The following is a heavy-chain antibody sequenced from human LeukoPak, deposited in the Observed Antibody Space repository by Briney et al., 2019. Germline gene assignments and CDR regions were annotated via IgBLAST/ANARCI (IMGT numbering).Heavy chain of an antibody. Sequence: ASVKVSCKASGGTFSSYAISWVRQAPGQGLEWMGRIIPIFGIANYAQKFQGRVTITADKSTSTAYMELSSLRSEDTAAYYCARGEIVVVPAAYAWFDPWGQGTLVTVSS. CDR3: ARGEIVVVPAAYAWFDP. V-gene: IGHV1-69*04. J-gene: IGHJ5*02. CDR2: IIPIFGIA. D-gene: IGHD2-2*01. CDR1: GGTFSSYA.